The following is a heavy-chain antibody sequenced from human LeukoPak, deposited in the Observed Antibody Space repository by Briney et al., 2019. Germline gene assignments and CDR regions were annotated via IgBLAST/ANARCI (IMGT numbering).Heavy chain of an antibody. V-gene: IGHV3-7*01. Sequence: GGSLRLSCAASGFTFSSYWMNWVRQAPGMGLEWVAKIKQDGSERYYVDSVKGRFTISRDNAKNSLYLQMNSLRAEDTALYYCARVSYYPHDAFDIWGQGTMVTVSS. CDR3: ARVSYYPHDAFDI. D-gene: IGHD2-8*01. CDR1: GFTFSSYW. J-gene: IGHJ3*02. CDR2: IKQDGSER.